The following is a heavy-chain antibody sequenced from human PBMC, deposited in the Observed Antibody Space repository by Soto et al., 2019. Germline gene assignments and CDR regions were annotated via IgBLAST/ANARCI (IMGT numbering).Heavy chain of an antibody. CDR2: ISYDGSNK. CDR3: ARTYRGGMDV. J-gene: IGHJ6*02. Sequence: QVQLVESGGGVVQPGRSLRLACAASGCTFSSYAMHWVRQAPGKGLDCVAVISYDGSNKYYADSVKGGFTISRDNSMNTLYLQMNSLRAEDKAVYYCARTYRGGMDVWGQGNTVTVS. CDR1: GCTFSSYA. V-gene: IGHV3-30-3*01. D-gene: IGHD1-26*01.